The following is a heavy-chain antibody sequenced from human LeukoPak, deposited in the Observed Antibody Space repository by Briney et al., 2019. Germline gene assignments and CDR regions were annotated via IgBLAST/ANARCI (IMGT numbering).Heavy chain of an antibody. CDR3: ARENIVGATTWFDP. V-gene: IGHV1-2*02. Sequence: ASVKVSCKASGYTFTGYYMLWVRQAPGQGLEWMGWINPNSGGTNYAQKFQGRVTMTRDTSISTAYMELSRLRSDDTAVYYCARENIVGATTWFDPWGQGTLVTVSS. D-gene: IGHD1-26*01. CDR2: INPNSGGT. CDR1: GYTFTGYY. J-gene: IGHJ5*02.